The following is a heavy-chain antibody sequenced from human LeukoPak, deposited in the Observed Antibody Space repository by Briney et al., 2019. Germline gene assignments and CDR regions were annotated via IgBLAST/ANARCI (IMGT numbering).Heavy chain of an antibody. CDR1: GFTFTTYW. D-gene: IGHD6-13*01. Sequence: GGSLRLSCAASGFTFTTYWMTWVRQAPGKGLEWVANIKQVGSEAYYVDSVKGRFTISRDNAKNSLYLQMNSLRAEDTAVYYCARDPGGRVYNYWGQGTLVTVSS. J-gene: IGHJ4*02. V-gene: IGHV3-7*03. CDR3: ARDPGGRVYNY. CDR2: IKQVGSEA.